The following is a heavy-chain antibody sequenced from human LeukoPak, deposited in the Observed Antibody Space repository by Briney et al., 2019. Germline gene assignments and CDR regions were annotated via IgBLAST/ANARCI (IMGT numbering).Heavy chain of an antibody. CDR2: IRSKAYGVTT. Sequence: PGGSLRLSCTASGFTFGDYAMSWVRQAPGKGREGVGFIRSKAYGVTTEYDASVKGRFTISRDDSKAIAYLQMNSLKTEDTAVYYCTRLGDGSSWYWGEGYWGQGTLVTVSS. D-gene: IGHD6-13*01. CDR1: GFTFGDYA. V-gene: IGHV3-49*04. CDR3: TRLGDGSSWYWGEGY. J-gene: IGHJ4*02.